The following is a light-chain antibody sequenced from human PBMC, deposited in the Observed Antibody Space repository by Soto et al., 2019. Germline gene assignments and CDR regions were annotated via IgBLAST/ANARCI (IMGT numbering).Light chain of an antibody. J-gene: IGLJ2*01. V-gene: IGLV2-23*01. CDR2: EGS. Sequence: QSVLTQPASVSGSPGQSITISCTGTSSDVGSYNLVSWYQQHPGKAPKLMIYEGSKRPSGVSNRFSGSKSGNTASLTTSGLQAEDEADYYCCSYAGSSTSSAVVFGGGTKLTVL. CDR1: SSDVGSYNL. CDR3: CSYAGSSTSSAVV.